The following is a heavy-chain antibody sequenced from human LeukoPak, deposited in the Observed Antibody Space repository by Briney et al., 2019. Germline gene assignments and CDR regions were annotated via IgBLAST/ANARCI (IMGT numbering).Heavy chain of an antibody. CDR2: IYYSGIT. Sequence: SETLSLTCTVSGGSISSYYWSWIRQPPGKGLEWIGYIYYSGITNYNPTLKSRTTISVDTSKNQFSLKLNSVTAADTAVYYCARSHTAMVSYYYYGMDVWGQGTTVTVSS. D-gene: IGHD5-18*01. CDR3: ARSHTAMVSYYYYGMDV. J-gene: IGHJ6*02. V-gene: IGHV4-59*01. CDR1: GGSISSYY.